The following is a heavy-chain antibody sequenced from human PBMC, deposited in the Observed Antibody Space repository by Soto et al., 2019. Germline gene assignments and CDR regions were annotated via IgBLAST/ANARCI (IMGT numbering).Heavy chain of an antibody. Sequence: EVQLVESGGGLVQPGGSLRLSCAASGFTFSSYSMNWVRQAPGKGLEWVSYISSSSSTIYYADSVKGRFTISRDNAKNPLYLQMNSLRDKDTAVYYCAIDRGVVTDAFDIWGQGTMVTVSS. D-gene: IGHD2-21*02. CDR2: ISSSSSTI. CDR1: GFTFSSYS. V-gene: IGHV3-48*02. CDR3: AIDRGVVTDAFDI. J-gene: IGHJ3*02.